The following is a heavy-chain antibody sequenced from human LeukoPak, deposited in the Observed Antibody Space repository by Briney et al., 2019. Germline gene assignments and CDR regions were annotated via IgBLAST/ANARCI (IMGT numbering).Heavy chain of an antibody. CDR2: IYSGGST. Sequence: GGSLRLSCAASGFTVSSNYMCWVRQAPGKGLEWVSVIYSGGSTYYADSVKGRFTISRDNSKNTLYLQMNSLRAEDTAVYYCARGIAAAGTIYYYYYMDVWGKGTTVTISS. CDR1: GFTVSSNY. J-gene: IGHJ6*03. V-gene: IGHV3-53*01. CDR3: ARGIAAAGTIYYYYYMDV. D-gene: IGHD6-13*01.